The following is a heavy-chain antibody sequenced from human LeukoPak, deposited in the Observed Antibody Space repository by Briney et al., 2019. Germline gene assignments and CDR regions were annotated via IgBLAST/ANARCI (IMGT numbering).Heavy chain of an antibody. V-gene: IGHV3-21*01. J-gene: IGHJ4*02. CDR3: APRLGAATH. Sequence: PGGPLRLSCAASGFTFSSYSMNWARQAPGKGLEWWSSISSSSSYIYYADPVKGRFTISRDNAKNSLYLQMNSLRAEDTAVYYCAPRLGAATHWGQGTLVTVSS. D-gene: IGHD2-15*01. CDR1: GFTFSSYS. CDR2: ISSSSSYI.